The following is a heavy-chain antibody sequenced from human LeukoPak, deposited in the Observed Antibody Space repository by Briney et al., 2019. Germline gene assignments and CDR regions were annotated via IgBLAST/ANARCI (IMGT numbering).Heavy chain of an antibody. CDR1: GFTFSSYA. V-gene: IGHV3-23*01. Sequence: GGALRLSCAASGFTFSSYAMSWVRQAPGKGLEWVSAISGSGGSTYYADSVKGRFTISRDNSKNTLYLQMNSLRAEDTAVYYCAKDPSPYSSSWNHFDYWGQGTLVTVSS. J-gene: IGHJ4*02. D-gene: IGHD6-13*01. CDR3: AKDPSPYSSSWNHFDY. CDR2: ISGSGGST.